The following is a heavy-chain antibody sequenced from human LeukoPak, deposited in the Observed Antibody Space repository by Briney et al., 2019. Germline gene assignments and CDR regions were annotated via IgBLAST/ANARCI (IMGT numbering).Heavy chain of an antibody. Sequence: GGSLRLSCTASGFTFSGAWMTWVRQAPGKGLEWVSGINWNGGSTGYADSVKGRFTISRDNAKNSLYLQMNSLRAEDTALYYCARAFGYSSSWYWFDPWGQGTLVTVSS. D-gene: IGHD6-13*01. J-gene: IGHJ5*02. CDR3: ARAFGYSSSWYWFDP. CDR2: INWNGGST. V-gene: IGHV3-20*04. CDR1: GFTFSGAW.